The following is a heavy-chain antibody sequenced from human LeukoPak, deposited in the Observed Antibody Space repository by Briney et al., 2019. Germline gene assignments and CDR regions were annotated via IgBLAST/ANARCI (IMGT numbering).Heavy chain of an antibody. CDR1: GFTVSSNY. CDR2: IYSGGST. J-gene: IGHJ4*02. D-gene: IGHD2-15*01. Sequence: PGGSLRLSCAASGFTVSSNYMSWVRQAAGKGLEWVSVIYSGGSTYYADSVKGRFSISRDNSKNTLRLQMNSLRVEDTAVYYCARDFVSAGSCYPDNWGQGTLVTVSS. V-gene: IGHV3-66*01. CDR3: ARDFVSAGSCYPDN.